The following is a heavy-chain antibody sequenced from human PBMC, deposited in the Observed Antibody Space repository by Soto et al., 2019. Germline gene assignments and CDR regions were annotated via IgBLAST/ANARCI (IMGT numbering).Heavy chain of an antibody. CDR2: IYWDGDK. V-gene: IGHV2-5*02. J-gene: IGHJ5*02. D-gene: IGHD3-3*01. Sequence: QINLIESGPTLVKPTQTLTLTCTFSGFSLSTSGAAVGWVRQPPGRALEWLALIYWDGDKRYNASLGNRLTFTKDTSMNQVVISLTNVDPADTATYYCAHRATMTIFGLIIDNGIWFYPWGQGTRVIASS. CDR3: AHRATMTIFGLIIDNGIWFYP. CDR1: GFSLSTSGAA.